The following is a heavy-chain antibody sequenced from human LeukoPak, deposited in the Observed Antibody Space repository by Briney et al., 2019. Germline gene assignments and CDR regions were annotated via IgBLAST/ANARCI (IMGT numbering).Heavy chain of an antibody. CDR3: ARATMITFGGVIVRPFDY. J-gene: IGHJ4*02. V-gene: IGHV3-30*02. CDR1: GFTFSSYG. CDR2: IRYDGSNK. D-gene: IGHD3-16*02. Sequence: GGSLRLSCAASGFTFSSYGMHWVRQAPGKGLEWVAFIRYDGSNKYYADSVKGRFTISRDNSKNTLYLQMNSLRAEDTAVYYCARATMITFGGVIVRPFDYWGQGTLVTVSS.